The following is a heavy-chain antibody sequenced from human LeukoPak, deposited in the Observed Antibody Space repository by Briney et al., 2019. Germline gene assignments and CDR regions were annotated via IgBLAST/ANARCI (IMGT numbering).Heavy chain of an antibody. CDR1: GYSFTSYW. CDR2: IDPSDSYT. V-gene: IGHV5-10-1*01. D-gene: IGHD3-22*01. Sequence: GESLLISCKGSGYSFTSYWISWVRQLPGKGLEWMGRIDPSDSYTNYSPAFQGHVTISADKSISTAYLQRSSMKASDTAMYYCARLEVVVVTPGRAAFDIWGQGTMVTVSS. CDR3: ARLEVVVVTPGRAAFDI. J-gene: IGHJ3*02.